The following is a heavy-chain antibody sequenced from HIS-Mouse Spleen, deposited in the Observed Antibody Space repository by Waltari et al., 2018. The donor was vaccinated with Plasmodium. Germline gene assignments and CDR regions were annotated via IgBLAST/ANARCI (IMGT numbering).Heavy chain of an antibody. J-gene: IGHJ4*02. CDR3: ARLSIAVAGNFDY. Sequence: QLQLQESGPGLVKPSETLYLTCTVSGGSISSSDSYWGCIRQPPGKGLEWIGISYYSGSTYYNPSLKSRVTISVDTSKNQFSLKLSSVTAADTAVYYCARLSIAVAGNFDYWGQGTLVTVSS. CDR2: SYYSGST. V-gene: IGHV4-39*01. CDR1: GGSISSSDSY. D-gene: IGHD6-19*01.